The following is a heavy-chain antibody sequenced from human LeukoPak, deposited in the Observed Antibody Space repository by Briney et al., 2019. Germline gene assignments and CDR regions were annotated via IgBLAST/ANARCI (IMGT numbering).Heavy chain of an antibody. J-gene: IGHJ1*01. Sequence: GGTLRLSCAASGFTFSSYAMSWVRQAPGKGLEWVSVISGSGGSTYYADSVKGRFTLSRDNSKNTLYLQMNSLRAEDTAVYYCAKEIYGDSTGGRFQHWGQGTLVTVSS. CDR1: GFTFSSYA. CDR3: AKEIYGDSTGGRFQH. CDR2: ISGSGGST. D-gene: IGHD4-17*01. V-gene: IGHV3-23*01.